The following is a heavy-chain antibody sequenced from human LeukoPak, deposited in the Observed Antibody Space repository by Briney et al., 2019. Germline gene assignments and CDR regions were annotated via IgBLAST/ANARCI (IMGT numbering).Heavy chain of an antibody. J-gene: IGHJ4*02. Sequence: SVKVSCKASGGTFSSYAISWVRQAPGQGLEWMGGIIPMFGTANYAQKFRGRVTITTDESTSTAYMELSSLRSEDTAVYYCATTYGSGKYYFDYWGQGTLVTVSS. V-gene: IGHV1-69*05. CDR2: IIPMFGTA. D-gene: IGHD3-10*01. CDR3: ATTYGSGKYYFDY. CDR1: GGTFSSYA.